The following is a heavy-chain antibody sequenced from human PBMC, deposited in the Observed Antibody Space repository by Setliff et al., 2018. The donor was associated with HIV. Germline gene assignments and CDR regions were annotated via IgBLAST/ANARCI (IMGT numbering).Heavy chain of an antibody. J-gene: IGHJ4*02. Sequence: HPGGSLRLSCAGSGFTFEKYWMHWVRQAPGKGLVWVSRVNRDGSSTTYADSVKDRFTISRDNAKNTLYLQMNSLRAEDTGVYYCHSGYDTEEQSYFDYWGQGALVTVSS. D-gene: IGHD5-12*01. CDR3: HSGYDTEEQSYFDY. CDR2: VNRDGSST. V-gene: IGHV3-74*01. CDR1: GFTFEKYW.